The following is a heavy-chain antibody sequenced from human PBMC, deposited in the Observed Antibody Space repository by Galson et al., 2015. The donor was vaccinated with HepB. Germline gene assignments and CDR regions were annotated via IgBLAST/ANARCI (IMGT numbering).Heavy chain of an antibody. CDR2: ISSSSSSYI. D-gene: IGHD5-18*01. Sequence: SLRLSCAASGFTFSSYSMNWVRQAPGKGLEWVSSISSSSSSYIYYADSVKGRFTISRDNAKNSLYLQMNSLRAEDTAVYYCARDTIGYSYQDYWGQGTLVTVSS. J-gene: IGHJ4*02. CDR3: ARDTIGYSYQDY. CDR1: GFTFSSYS. V-gene: IGHV3-21*01.